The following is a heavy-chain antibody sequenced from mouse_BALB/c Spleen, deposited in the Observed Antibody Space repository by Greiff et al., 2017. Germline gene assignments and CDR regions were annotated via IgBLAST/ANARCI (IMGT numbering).Heavy chain of an antibody. V-gene: IGHV1-14*01. CDR1: GYTFTSYV. CDR3: ARYLFPYAMDY. D-gene: IGHD1-1*01. J-gene: IGHJ4*01. CDR2: INPYNDGT. Sequence: EVQLQQSGPELVKPGASVKMSCKASGYTFTSYVMHWVKQKPGQGLEWIGYINPYNDGTKYNEKFKGKATLTSDKSSSTAYMELSSLTSEDSAVYYCARYLFPYAMDYWGQGTSVTVSS.